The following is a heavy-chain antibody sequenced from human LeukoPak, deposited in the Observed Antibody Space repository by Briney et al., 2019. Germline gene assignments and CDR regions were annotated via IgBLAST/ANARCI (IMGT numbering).Heavy chain of an antibody. V-gene: IGHV3-23*01. J-gene: IGHJ4*02. CDR1: GFTFSSYS. CDR2: ISGSGGST. CDR3: AKSLYSSSSGDY. Sequence: GGSLRLSCAASGFTFSSYSMNWVRQAPGKGLEWVSAISGSGGSTYYADSVKGRFTISRDNSKNTLYLQMNSLRAEDTAVYYCAKSLYSSSSGDYWGQGTLVTVSS. D-gene: IGHD6-6*01.